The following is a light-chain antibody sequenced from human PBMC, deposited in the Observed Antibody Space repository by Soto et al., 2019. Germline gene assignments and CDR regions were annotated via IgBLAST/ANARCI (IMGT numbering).Light chain of an antibody. CDR3: QHYDNTPPSVT. CDR2: DAS. Sequence: EIVLTQSPATLSLSPGERATLTCRASQSVNSYLAWYQQKPGQAPRLLIYDASNRATGIPARFSGSWSGAYFILTISRLEPEDFAVYYWQHYDNTPPSVTFGPGTKVDIK. J-gene: IGKJ3*01. CDR1: QSVNSY. V-gene: IGKV3-11*01.